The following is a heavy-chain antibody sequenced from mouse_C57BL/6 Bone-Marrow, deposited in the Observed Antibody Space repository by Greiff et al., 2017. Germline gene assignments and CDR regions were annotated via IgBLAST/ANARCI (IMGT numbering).Heavy chain of an antibody. CDR3: ARYIHYYYGSSYDLFAY. V-gene: IGHV14-2*01. CDR1: GFNIKDYY. J-gene: IGHJ3*01. CDR2: IDPEDGET. Sequence: VQLHQSGAELVKPGASVKLSCTASGFNIKDYYMHWVKQRTEQGLEWIGRIDPEDGETKYAPKFQGKATITADTSSNTAYLQLSSLTSEDTAVYYCARYIHYYYGSSYDLFAYWGQGTLVTVSA. D-gene: IGHD1-1*01.